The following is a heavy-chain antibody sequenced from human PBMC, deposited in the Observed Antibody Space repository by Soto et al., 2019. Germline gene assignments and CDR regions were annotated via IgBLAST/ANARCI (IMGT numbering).Heavy chain of an antibody. CDR1: GFTFSDYW. Sequence: EVQLVESGGGLVQRGGSLRLSCAASGFTFSDYWMHWVRQAPGKGPVRLSRINGDGSNTNHAHFVKGRFTISRDNAKNTLYLQINSLRAEDTAVYYCVRSMTTLTIDWLDPWGRGTQVTVSS. D-gene: IGHD4-17*01. V-gene: IGHV3-74*01. CDR2: INGDGSNT. J-gene: IGHJ5*02. CDR3: VRSMTTLTIDWLDP.